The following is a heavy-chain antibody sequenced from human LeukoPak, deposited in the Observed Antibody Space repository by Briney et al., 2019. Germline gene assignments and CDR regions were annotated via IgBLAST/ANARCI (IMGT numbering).Heavy chain of an antibody. J-gene: IGHJ4*02. D-gene: IGHD4-17*01. CDR3: VRDDYGDYGLLDY. CDR2: VSYDESNK. Sequence: GGSLRLSCAASGFTVSNHPIHWVRQAPGKGLEWVALVSYDESNKYYADSVQGRFTISRDNSKNMIYLQMNSLRVEDTAVYYCVRDDYGDYGLLDYWGQGTLVTVSS. CDR1: GFTVSNHP. V-gene: IGHV3-30-3*01.